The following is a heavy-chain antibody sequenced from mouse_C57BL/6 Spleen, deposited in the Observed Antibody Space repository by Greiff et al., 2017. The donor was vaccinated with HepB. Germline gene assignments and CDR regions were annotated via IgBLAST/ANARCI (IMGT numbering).Heavy chain of an antibody. CDR3: ARLYDGYYDYAMDY. CDR2: IHPNSGST. D-gene: IGHD2-3*01. V-gene: IGHV1-64*01. J-gene: IGHJ4*01. Sequence: QVQLQQPGAELVKPGASVKLSCKASGYTFTSYWMHWVKQRPGQGLEWIGMIHPNSGSTNYNEKFKSKATLTVDKSSSTAYMQLSSLTSEDSAVYYCARLYDGYYDYAMDYWGQGTSVTVSS. CDR1: GYTFTSYW.